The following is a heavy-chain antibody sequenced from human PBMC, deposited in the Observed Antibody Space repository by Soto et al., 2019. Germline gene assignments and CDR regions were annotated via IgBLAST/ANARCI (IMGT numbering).Heavy chain of an antibody. J-gene: IGHJ4*02. V-gene: IGHV4-34*01. CDR1: GGSFSGYY. D-gene: IGHD1-1*01. Sequence: SETLSLTCAVYGGSFSGYYWSWIRQPPGKGLEWIGEINHSGSTNYNPSLKSRVTISVDTSKNQFSLKLSSVTAADTAVYYCAIGYKATKRSPPIYAYWGQGTLVPVSS. CDR3: AIGYKATKRSPPIYAY. CDR2: INHSGST.